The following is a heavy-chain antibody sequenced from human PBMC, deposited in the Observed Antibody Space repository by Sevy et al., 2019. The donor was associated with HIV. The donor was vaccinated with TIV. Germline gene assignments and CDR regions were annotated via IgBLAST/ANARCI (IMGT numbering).Heavy chain of an antibody. Sequence: GGSLRLSCAASGFTFSSYAMHWVRQAPGKGLEWVAVISYDGSNKYYADSVKGRFTISRDNSKNTLYLQMNSLRAEDTAVYYCARLSVYYYDSSGYYTTGHAFDIWGQGTMVTVSS. CDR1: GFTFSSYA. CDR2: ISYDGSNK. J-gene: IGHJ3*02. CDR3: ARLSVYYYDSSGYYTTGHAFDI. V-gene: IGHV3-30*14. D-gene: IGHD3-22*01.